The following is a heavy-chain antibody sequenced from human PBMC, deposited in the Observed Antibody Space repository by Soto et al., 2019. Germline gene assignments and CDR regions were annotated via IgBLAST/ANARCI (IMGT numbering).Heavy chain of an antibody. J-gene: IGHJ4*02. CDR1: GYSFFDYG. V-gene: IGHV1-18*01. Sequence: QVQLVQSGAEVKKPGASVTVSCKASGYSFFDYGVTWVRQAPGQVREWMGWISANNGNTNYAHKLQGRVTLTTDTSTSTAYMELRSLRSDDTAVYYCARDSMVRGVTKDYWGQGTLVTVSS. CDR3: ARDSMVRGVTKDY. CDR2: ISANNGNT. D-gene: IGHD3-10*01.